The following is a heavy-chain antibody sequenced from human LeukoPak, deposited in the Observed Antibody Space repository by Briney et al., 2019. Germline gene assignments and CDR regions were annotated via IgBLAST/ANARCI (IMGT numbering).Heavy chain of an antibody. CDR2: INPSGGST. CDR3: VRGRRAATILGGLDY. V-gene: IGHV1-46*01. J-gene: IGHJ4*02. Sequence: ASVKVSCKASGYTFTSYYMHWVRQAPGQGLEWMGIINPSGGSTSYAQKFQGRVTMTTDTSASTAYMELRSLRSDDTAVFYCVRGRRAATILGGLDYWGQGTLVTVSS. D-gene: IGHD5-12*01. CDR1: GYTFTSYY.